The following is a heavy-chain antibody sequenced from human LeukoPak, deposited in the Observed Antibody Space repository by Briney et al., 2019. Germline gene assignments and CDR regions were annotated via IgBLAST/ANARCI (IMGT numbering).Heavy chain of an antibody. J-gene: IGHJ4*02. D-gene: IGHD2-15*01. CDR2: INHSGST. CDR3: ARGKMGYCSGGSCYLFDY. Sequence: PSETLSLTCAVYGGSFSGYYWSWIRQPPGKGLEWIGEINHSGSTNYNPSLKSRVTISVDTSKNQFSLKLSSVTAADTAVYYCARGKMGYCSGGSCYLFDYWGQGTLVTVSS. V-gene: IGHV4-34*01. CDR1: GGSFSGYY.